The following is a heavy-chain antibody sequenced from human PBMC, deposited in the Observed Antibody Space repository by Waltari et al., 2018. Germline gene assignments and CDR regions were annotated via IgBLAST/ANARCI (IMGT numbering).Heavy chain of an antibody. CDR3: ARVGFLEWEDY. CDR1: GGSFSGYY. D-gene: IGHD3-3*02. Sequence: QVQLQQWGAGLLKPSETLSLTCAVYGGSFSGYYWSWIRQPPGKGLEWIGEINHSGSTNYNPSLKSRVTISVDTSKNQFSLKLSSVTAADTAVYYCARVGFLEWEDYWGQGTLVTVSS. V-gene: IGHV4-34*01. CDR2: INHSGST. J-gene: IGHJ4*02.